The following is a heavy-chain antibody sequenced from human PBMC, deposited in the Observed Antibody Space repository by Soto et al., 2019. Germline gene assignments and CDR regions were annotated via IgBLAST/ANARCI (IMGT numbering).Heavy chain of an antibody. CDR1: GGTFSSYA. CDR3: ARDGAARLRWFDP. J-gene: IGHJ5*02. Sequence: QVQLVQSGAEVKKPGSSVKVSCKASGGTFSSYAISWVRQAPGQGLEWMGGIIPIIGTANYAQKFQGRVTITADKSTSTAYMALSSLRSEDTAVYYCARDGAARLRWFDPWGQGTLVTVSS. V-gene: IGHV1-69*06. CDR2: IIPIIGTA. D-gene: IGHD6-6*01.